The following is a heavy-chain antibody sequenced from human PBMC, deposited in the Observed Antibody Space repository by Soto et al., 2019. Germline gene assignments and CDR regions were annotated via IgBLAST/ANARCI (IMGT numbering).Heavy chain of an antibody. Sequence: ASVKVSCKASGFTFTSYEINWVRQATGQGLEWMGWMNPNSGNAGYAQKFQGRVTMTRNTSTSTAYMELSSLRSEDTAVYSCASAGLALTGIHKNNWFDPWGQGTLVTVSS. CDR3: ASAGLALTGIHKNNWFDP. V-gene: IGHV1-8*01. D-gene: IGHD6-19*01. CDR1: GFTFTSYE. CDR2: MNPNSGNA. J-gene: IGHJ5*02.